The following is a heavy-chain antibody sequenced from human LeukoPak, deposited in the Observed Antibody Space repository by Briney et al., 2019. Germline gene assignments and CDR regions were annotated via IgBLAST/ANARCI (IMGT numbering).Heavy chain of an antibody. CDR3: VGFGEFSY. D-gene: IGHD3-10*01. CDR1: GFTFSSYA. J-gene: IGHJ4*02. V-gene: IGHV3-64D*06. Sequence: PGGSLRLSCSASGFTFSSYAMHWGRQAPGKGLEYVSAISSKGGRTYYAYSVKGRFTISRDNSKNTLYLQMSSLRAEGPAVYSCVGFGEFSYWGQGPLATVSS. CDR2: ISSKGGRT.